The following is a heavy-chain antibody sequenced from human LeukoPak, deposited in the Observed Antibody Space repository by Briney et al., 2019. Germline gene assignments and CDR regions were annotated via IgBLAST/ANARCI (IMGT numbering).Heavy chain of an antibody. CDR3: ARNLRGATIYYYYYYMDV. Sequence: KPSETLSLTCTVSGGSISSSSYYWGWIRQPPGKGLEWIGSIYYSGSTYYNPSLKSRVTISVDTSKNQFSLKLSSVTAADTAVYYCARNLRGATIYYYYYYMDVWGKGTTVTVSS. J-gene: IGHJ6*03. V-gene: IGHV4-39*07. D-gene: IGHD1-26*01. CDR2: IYYSGST. CDR1: GGSISSSSYY.